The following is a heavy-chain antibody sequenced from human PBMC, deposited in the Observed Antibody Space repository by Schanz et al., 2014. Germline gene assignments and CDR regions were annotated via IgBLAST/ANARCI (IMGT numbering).Heavy chain of an antibody. CDR1: RLTFANED. Sequence: EEQMVESGGGLVKPGGSLILSCAASRLTFANEDIHWVRQAPGKGLEWVSVINSRNEVFSIDSARGRFTIFRDNPKKSAYLQRNSLSADDTAVYYCSRGIVGGLDCWGQGPLVTVSS. D-gene: IGHD3-16*01. V-gene: IGHV3-21*01. CDR2: INSRNEV. J-gene: IGHJ4*02. CDR3: SRGIVGGLDC.